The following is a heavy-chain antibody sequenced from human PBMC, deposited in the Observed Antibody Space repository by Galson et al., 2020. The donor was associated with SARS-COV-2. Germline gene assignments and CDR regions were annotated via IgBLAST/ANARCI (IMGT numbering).Heavy chain of an antibody. CDR2: IWYDGSNK. CDR3: GGGLDYYYGMDV. Sequence: GESLKISCAASGFTFSSYGMHWVRQAPGKGLEWVAVIWYDGSNKYYADSVKGRFTISRDNSKNTLYLQMNSLRAEDTAVYYCGGGLDYYYGMDVWGQGTTVTV. V-gene: IGHV3-33*01. D-gene: IGHD3-16*01. CDR1: GFTFSSYG. J-gene: IGHJ6*02.